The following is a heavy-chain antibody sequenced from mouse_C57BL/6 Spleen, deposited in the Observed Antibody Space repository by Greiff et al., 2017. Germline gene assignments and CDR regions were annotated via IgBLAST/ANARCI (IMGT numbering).Heavy chain of an antibody. J-gene: IGHJ3*01. V-gene: IGHV5-9-1*02. CDR2: ISSGGDYI. CDR1: GFTFSSYA. CDR3: TREATTVVRRNWFAY. Sequence: EVKVEESGEGLVKPGGSLKLSCAASGFTFSSYAMSWVRQTPEKRLEWVAYISSGGDYIYYADTVKGRFTISRDNARNTLYLQMSSLKSEDTAMYYCTREATTVVRRNWFAYWGQGTLVTVSA. D-gene: IGHD1-1*01.